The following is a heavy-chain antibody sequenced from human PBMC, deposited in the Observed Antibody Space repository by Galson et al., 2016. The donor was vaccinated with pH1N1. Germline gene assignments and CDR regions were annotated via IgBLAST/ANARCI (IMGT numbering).Heavy chain of an antibody. D-gene: IGHD3-10*01. CDR2: ISSSGYTL. Sequence: SLRLSCAASGFTFSDYYMTWIRRAPGKGLEWVSYISSSGYTLFYTDSVKGRFTISRDNAKNSLYLQMNSLRAEDTAVYYCASAPRLGELELGDVFDIWGQGTMVTVSS. CDR1: GFTFSDYY. CDR3: ASAPRLGELELGDVFDI. V-gene: IGHV3-11*01. J-gene: IGHJ3*02.